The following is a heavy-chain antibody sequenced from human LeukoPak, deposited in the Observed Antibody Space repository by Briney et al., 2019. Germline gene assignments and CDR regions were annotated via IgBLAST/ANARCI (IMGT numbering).Heavy chain of an antibody. CDR1: GGSISSSSYY. J-gene: IGHJ4*02. Sequence: SETLSLTCTVSGGSISSSSYYWGWIRQPPGKGLEWIGSIYYSGSTYYNPSLKSRVTISVDTSKNQFSLKLSSVTAADTAVYYCARGRFTMVRGVIKGYHFDYWGQGTLVTVSS. CDR2: IYYSGST. D-gene: IGHD3-10*01. V-gene: IGHV4-39*07. CDR3: ARGRFTMVRGVIKGYHFDY.